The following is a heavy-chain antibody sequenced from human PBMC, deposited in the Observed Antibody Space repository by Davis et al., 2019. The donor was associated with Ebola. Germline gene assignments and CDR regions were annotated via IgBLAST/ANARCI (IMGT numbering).Heavy chain of an antibody. D-gene: IGHD3-22*01. CDR1: GGSISPYY. V-gene: IGHV4-4*07. Sequence: SETLSLTCIVSGGSISPYYWSWIRQPTGGGLEWIGRVYYGGSTSYNPSLESRVTMSVDRSNNRFALKFASVTAADTAVYYCARDRHDTSGYGFWGQGTLVTVSS. J-gene: IGHJ4*02. CDR3: ARDRHDTSGYGF. CDR2: VYYGGST.